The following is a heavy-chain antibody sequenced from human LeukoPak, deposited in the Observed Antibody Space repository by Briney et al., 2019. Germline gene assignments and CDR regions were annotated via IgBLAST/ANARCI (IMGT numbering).Heavy chain of an antibody. V-gene: IGHV4-39*07. Sequence: PSETLSLTCTVSGGSISSSSYYWGWIRQPPGKGLEWIGSIYYSGTTYYNPSLKSRVTISVDTSRSQFSLKLSSVTAADTAVYYCARVRGSGPRAFDYWGQGTLVTVSS. J-gene: IGHJ4*02. CDR2: IYYSGTT. D-gene: IGHD1-1*01. CDR1: GGSISSSSYY. CDR3: ARVRGSGPRAFDY.